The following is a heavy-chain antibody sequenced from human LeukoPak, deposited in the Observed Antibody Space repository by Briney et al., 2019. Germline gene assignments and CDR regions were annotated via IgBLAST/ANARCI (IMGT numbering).Heavy chain of an antibody. V-gene: IGHV1-18*01. CDR1: GYTFTRYG. J-gene: IGHJ4*02. CDR3: ARDPHLSGYLFDY. Sequence: ASVKVSCKASGYTFTRYGISWVRQAPGQGLEWMGWINTYNGNTDYAQKLQGRVTMTTDTSTSTAYMELSSLRSEDTAVYYCARDPHLSGYLFDYWGQGTLVTVSS. D-gene: IGHD3-22*01. CDR2: INTYNGNT.